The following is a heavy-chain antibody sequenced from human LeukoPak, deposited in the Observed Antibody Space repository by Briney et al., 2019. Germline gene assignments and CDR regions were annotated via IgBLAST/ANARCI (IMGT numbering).Heavy chain of an antibody. CDR3: AKDRGLHYFDY. Sequence: GGSLRLSCAASGFTFGSYAMSWVRPAPGKGPEWVSTFSRSGPDTYYADSVKGRFTIFRDNSKNTLYLQLNSLRAEDTAVYYCAKDRGLHYFDYWGQGTLVTVSS. CDR1: GFTFGSYA. CDR2: FSRSGPDT. D-gene: IGHD1-26*01. V-gene: IGHV3-23*01. J-gene: IGHJ4*02.